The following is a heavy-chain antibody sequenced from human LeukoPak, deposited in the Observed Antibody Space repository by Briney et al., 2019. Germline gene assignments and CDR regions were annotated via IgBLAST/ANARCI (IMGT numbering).Heavy chain of an antibody. Sequence: PGGCLSLSCAASGFTVGNNYMNWVRLAPGKGLEWVSLIFSHGETSYADSVKGRFTISRDNSKNTLYLQMNGLRVEDTAVYYCARDPPAVSINTYAWGQGTLVTVSS. CDR2: IFSHGET. J-gene: IGHJ4*02. CDR3: ARDPPAVSINTYA. D-gene: IGHD2-8*01. V-gene: IGHV3-66*01. CDR1: GFTVGNNY.